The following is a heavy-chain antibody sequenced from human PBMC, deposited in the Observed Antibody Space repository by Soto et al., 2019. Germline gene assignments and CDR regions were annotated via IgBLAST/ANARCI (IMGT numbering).Heavy chain of an antibody. Sequence: EVQLLESGGGLVQPGGSLRLSCAASGFTFSSYAMSWVRQAPGKGLEWVSAISGSGGSTDYADSVKGRFTISRDNSKNPLYLQMNSLRAEDTAVYYCAKDPTWYESGLNPLLVDVWGQGTTVTVSS. J-gene: IGHJ6*02. CDR3: AKDPTWYESGLNPLLVDV. V-gene: IGHV3-23*01. CDR2: ISGSGGST. CDR1: GFTFSSYA. D-gene: IGHD2-15*01.